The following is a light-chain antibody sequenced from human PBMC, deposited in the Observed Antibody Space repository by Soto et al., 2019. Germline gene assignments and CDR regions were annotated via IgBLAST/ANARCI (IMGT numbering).Light chain of an antibody. CDR3: QQYNSYPWT. CDR1: QSINSY. CDR2: VAS. J-gene: IGKJ1*01. Sequence: DIQMTQSPSSLSASVGDRVTITCRASQSINSYLNWYQQKPGKAPKVLIYVASSLQSGVPSRFSGSGSGTEFTLTISSLQPDDFATYYCQQYNSYPWTFGQGTKVDIK. V-gene: IGKV1-39*01.